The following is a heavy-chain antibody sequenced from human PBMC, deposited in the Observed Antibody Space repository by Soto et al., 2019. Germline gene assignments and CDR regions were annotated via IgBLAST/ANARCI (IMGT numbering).Heavy chain of an antibody. CDR3: AKAPGFLDYFDY. D-gene: IGHD3-10*01. Sequence: PGGSLRLSCEASGFTFSSYAMGWVRQAPVKGLEWLSAVTGSGDDTYSVDSVKGRFTISRDNSKNTLYLQMNSLRAEDTAVYYCAKAPGFLDYFDYWGQGTLVTVSS. CDR2: VTGSGDDT. V-gene: IGHV3-23*01. J-gene: IGHJ4*02. CDR1: GFTFSSYA.